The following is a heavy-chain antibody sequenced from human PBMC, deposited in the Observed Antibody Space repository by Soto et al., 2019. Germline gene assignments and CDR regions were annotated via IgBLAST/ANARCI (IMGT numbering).Heavy chain of an antibody. Sequence: GGSLRLSCTTSGFTFGSYALSWFRQAPGKGLEWVGFSRSKGYGGTTEFAASVRGRFTISRDDSNSIAYLQMNSLKTEDTAVYYCTRGMYTAYETAPLFFDFWGQGTLVTVSS. J-gene: IGHJ4*02. V-gene: IGHV3-49*03. CDR1: GFTFGSYA. CDR2: SRSKGYGGTT. CDR3: TRGMYTAYETAPLFFDF. D-gene: IGHD5-12*01.